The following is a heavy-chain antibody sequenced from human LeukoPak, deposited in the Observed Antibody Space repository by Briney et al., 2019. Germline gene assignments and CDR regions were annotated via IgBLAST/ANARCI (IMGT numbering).Heavy chain of an antibody. CDR1: GYTFTGYY. CDR2: INPNSGGT. V-gene: IGHV1-2*02. J-gene: IGHJ4*02. Sequence: GASVKVSCKASGYTFTGYYMHWVRQAPGQGLEWMGWINPNSGGTNYAQKFQGRVTMTRDTSISTAYMELSRLRSDDTAVYYCARSGLVGATWGTIDYWGQGTLVTVSS. D-gene: IGHD1-26*01. CDR3: ARSGLVGATWGTIDY.